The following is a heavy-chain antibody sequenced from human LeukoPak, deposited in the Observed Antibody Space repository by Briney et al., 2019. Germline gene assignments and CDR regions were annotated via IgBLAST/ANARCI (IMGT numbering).Heavy chain of an antibody. CDR3: ARGTWGVYYDSSGTAFDY. V-gene: IGHV1-18*01. CDR1: GYTFTSYG. CDR2: ISAYNGNT. Sequence: ASVKVSCKASGYTFTSYGISWVRQAPGQGLEWMGWISAYNGNTNYAQKLQGRVTMTTDTSTSTAYMELRSLRSDDTAVYYRARGTWGVYYDSSGTAFDYWGQGTLVTVSS. J-gene: IGHJ4*02. D-gene: IGHD3-22*01.